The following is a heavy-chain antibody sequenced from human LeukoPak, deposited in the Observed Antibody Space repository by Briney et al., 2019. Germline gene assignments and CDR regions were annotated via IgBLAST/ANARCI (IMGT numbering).Heavy chain of an antibody. CDR1: GYTFTSYD. Sequence: ASVKVSCKASGYTFTSYDINWVRQATGQGLEWMGWMNPNSGNTGYAQKFQGRVTMTRNTSISTAYMELSSLRSGDTAVYYCAREYYYGSGSSEAFDIWGQGTMVTVSS. CDR2: MNPNSGNT. J-gene: IGHJ3*02. V-gene: IGHV1-8*01. CDR3: AREYYYGSGSSEAFDI. D-gene: IGHD3-10*01.